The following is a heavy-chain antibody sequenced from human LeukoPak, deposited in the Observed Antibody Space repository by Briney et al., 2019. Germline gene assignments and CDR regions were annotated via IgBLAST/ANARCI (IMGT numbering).Heavy chain of an antibody. CDR1: GYSLTELS. V-gene: IGHV1-24*01. CDR3: ADQVGATRDLVY. D-gene: IGHD1-26*01. J-gene: IGHJ4*02. Sequence: ASVKVSCKVFGYSLTELSMHWVRQAPGKRLEWMGGFDPEDGEIIYEQKFQGRVTMTEDTSTDTAYMEISTQRSEDTAVYYCADQVGATRDLVYWAEGTLVTVSS. CDR2: FDPEDGEI.